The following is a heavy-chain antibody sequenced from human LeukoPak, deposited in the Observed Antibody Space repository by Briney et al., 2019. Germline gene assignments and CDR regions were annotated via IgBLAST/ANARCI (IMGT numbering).Heavy chain of an antibody. J-gene: IGHJ4*02. D-gene: IGHD3-22*01. CDR3: ARASNYYYDSSCYYLFDY. CDR2: INHSGST. CDR1: GGSFSGYY. V-gene: IGHV4-34*01. Sequence: SETLSLTCAVYGGSFSGYYWSWIRQPPGKGLEWIGEINHSGSTNYNPSLKSRVTISVDTSKNQFSLKPSSVTAADTAVYYCARASNYYYDSSCYYLFDYWGQGTLVTVSS.